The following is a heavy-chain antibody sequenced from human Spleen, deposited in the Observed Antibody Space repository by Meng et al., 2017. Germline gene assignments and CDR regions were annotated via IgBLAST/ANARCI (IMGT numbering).Heavy chain of an antibody. CDR3: SIYTSGHI. CDR1: GVTISGSD. Sequence: GESPKISCVVSGVTISGSDIHWVRQASGKGLEGVGRIGSTRKNSATAYAASMKGKFTISRDDSKNTAYLQMNNLKTEDTAVYYCSIYTSGHIWGQGTTVTVSS. D-gene: IGHD6-19*01. J-gene: IGHJ3*02. CDR2: IGSTRKNSAT. V-gene: IGHV3-73*01.